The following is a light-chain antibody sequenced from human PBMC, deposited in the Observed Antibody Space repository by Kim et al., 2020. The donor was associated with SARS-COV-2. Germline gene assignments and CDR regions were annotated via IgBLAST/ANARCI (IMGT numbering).Light chain of an antibody. Sequence: GRRVTLSCSGSSPNIGSNYVYWYQQLPGTAPKLRIYRNNQRPSGVPDRFSGSKSGTSASLAISGLRSEDEADYYCAAWDDSLSGPVFGGGTQLTVL. CDR3: AAWDDSLSGPV. CDR2: RNN. CDR1: SPNIGSNY. J-gene: IGLJ2*01. V-gene: IGLV1-47*01.